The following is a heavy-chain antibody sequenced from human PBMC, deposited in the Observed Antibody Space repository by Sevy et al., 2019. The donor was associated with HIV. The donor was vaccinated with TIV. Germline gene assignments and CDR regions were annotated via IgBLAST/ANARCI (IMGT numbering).Heavy chain of an antibody. D-gene: IGHD3-3*01. CDR1: GFTFSSYA. CDR3: ARALSNYDFWSGYYYYYYYGMDV. CDR2: ISGSGGST. Sequence: GGSLRLSCAASGFTFSSYAMSWVRQAPGKGLEWVSAISGSGGSTYYADSVKGRFTISRDNSKNTLYLQMNSLRAEDTAVYYCARALSNYDFWSGYYYYYYYGMDVWGQGTTVTVSS. J-gene: IGHJ6*02. V-gene: IGHV3-23*01.